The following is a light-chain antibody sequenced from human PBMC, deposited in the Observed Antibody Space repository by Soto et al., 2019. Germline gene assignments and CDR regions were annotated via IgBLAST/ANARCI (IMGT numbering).Light chain of an antibody. CDR1: SSDVGGYNY. J-gene: IGLJ1*01. CDR3: CSYTSSSTPWV. CDR2: DVS. Sequence: QSALPQPASVSGSPGQSITISCTGTSSDVGGYNYVSWYQQHPGKAPKLIIYDVSDRPSGISSRFSASKSGNTASLTISGLQAEDEADYYCCSYTSSSTPWVFGTGTKVTVL. V-gene: IGLV2-14*03.